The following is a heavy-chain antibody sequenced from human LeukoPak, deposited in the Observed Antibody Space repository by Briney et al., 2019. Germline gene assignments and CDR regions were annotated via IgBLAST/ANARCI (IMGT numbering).Heavy chain of an antibody. J-gene: IGHJ4*02. D-gene: IGHD3-22*01. V-gene: IGHV3-30-3*01. CDR2: ISYDGSNK. CDR3: AEDGNTMTPDY. CDR1: GFTFSSYA. Sequence: PGGSLRLSCAASGFTFSSYAMHWVRQAPGKGLEWVAVISYDGSNKYYADSVKGRFTISRDNSKNTLYLQMNSLRAEDTAVYYCAEDGNTMTPDYWGQGTLVTVSS.